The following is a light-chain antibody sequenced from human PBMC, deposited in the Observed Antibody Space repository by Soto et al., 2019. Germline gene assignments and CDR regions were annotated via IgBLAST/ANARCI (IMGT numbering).Light chain of an antibody. Sequence: DIQMTQSPSSLSASVGDSVTITCRASQNIKTYLNLYQQKPGKAPNLLIYAASSLHSGVPVRFSGSGSGTDFILSINSLQPEDVATYYCQQLDSFPLTFGQGTRLEIK. V-gene: IGKV1-39*01. J-gene: IGKJ5*01. CDR2: AAS. CDR1: QNIKTY. CDR3: QQLDSFPLT.